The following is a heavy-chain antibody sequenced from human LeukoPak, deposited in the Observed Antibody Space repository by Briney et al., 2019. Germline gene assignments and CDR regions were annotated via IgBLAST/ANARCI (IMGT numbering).Heavy chain of an antibody. Sequence: SETLSLTCTVSGGSISSYYWTWIRQSPVKGLEWIGYIFPSGSAFYNPSLESRVTISLDTSENQFSLTLTSVTAADTAVYYCARRNHYFYYMDVWGRGTTVTVSS. CDR2: IFPSGSA. J-gene: IGHJ6*03. V-gene: IGHV4-4*09. CDR3: ARRNHYFYYMDV. CDR1: GGSISSYY.